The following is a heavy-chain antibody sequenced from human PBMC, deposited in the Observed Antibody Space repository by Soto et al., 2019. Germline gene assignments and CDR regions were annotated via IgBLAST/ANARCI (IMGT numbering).Heavy chain of an antibody. CDR3: AKERRDFWSGYYEGLGWLDP. V-gene: IGHV3-23*01. CDR2: ISGSGGST. J-gene: IGHJ5*02. D-gene: IGHD3-3*01. Sequence: GGSLRLSCAASGFTFSSYAMSWVRQAPGKGLEWVSAISGSGGSTYYADSVKGRFTISRDNSKNTLYLQMNSLRAEDTAVYYCAKERRDFWSGYYEGLGWLDPWGQGTLVTVSS. CDR1: GFTFSSYA.